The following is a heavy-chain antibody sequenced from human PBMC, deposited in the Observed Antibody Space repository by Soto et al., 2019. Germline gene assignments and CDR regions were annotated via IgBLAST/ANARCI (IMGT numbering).Heavy chain of an antibody. Sequence: PGESLKISCKGSGYSFTSYWIGWVRQMPGKGLEWMGIIYPGDSDTRYSPSFQGQVTISADKSISTAYLQWSSLKASDTAMYYCARNMWFGELLSPGGYWGQGTLVTVSS. V-gene: IGHV5-51*01. CDR2: IYPGDSDT. CDR1: GYSFTSYW. D-gene: IGHD3-10*01. CDR3: ARNMWFGELLSPGGY. J-gene: IGHJ4*02.